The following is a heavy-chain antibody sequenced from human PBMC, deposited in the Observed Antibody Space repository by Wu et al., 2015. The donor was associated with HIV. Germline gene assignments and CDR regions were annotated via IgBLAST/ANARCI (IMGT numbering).Heavy chain of an antibody. CDR2: INYSGNT. V-gene: IGHV4-34*02. Sequence: QVQLQQWGAGLLKPSETLSLTCAVNGGSFSDYSWSWIRQSPGKGLEWIGKINYSGNTNYNPSLKSRVTISIDTSKTQFSLKMSSVTAADTAMYYCARGRPPPNSNFDYWGQGTLVTVSS. CDR1: GGSFSDYS. CDR3: ARGRPPPNSNFDY. J-gene: IGHJ4*02. D-gene: IGHD4-11*01.